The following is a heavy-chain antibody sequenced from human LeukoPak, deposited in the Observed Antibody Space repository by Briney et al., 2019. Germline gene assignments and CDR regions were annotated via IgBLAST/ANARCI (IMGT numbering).Heavy chain of an antibody. CDR1: GYTFTDYY. CDR2: INPNSGGS. CDR3: ARKGAYGDYFDY. V-gene: IGHV1-2*06. D-gene: IGHD4-17*01. J-gene: IGHJ4*02. Sequence: ASVKVSCKASGYTFTDYYMHWVRQAPGQGLEWMGRINPNSGGSNYAQKFQGRVTITRDTSASTAYMELSSLRSEDTAVYYCARKGAYGDYFDYWGQGTLVTVSS.